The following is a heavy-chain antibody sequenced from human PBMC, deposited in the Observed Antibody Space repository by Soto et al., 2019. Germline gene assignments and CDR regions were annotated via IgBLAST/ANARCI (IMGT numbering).Heavy chain of an antibody. CDR3: ARVWGGAFDI. J-gene: IGHJ3*02. V-gene: IGHV4-34*01. CDR2: INHSGST. Sequence: SATLSLTCAFDGWSFRGYYWSWIRQPPGKGLEWIGEINHSGSTNYNPSLKSRVTISVDTSKNQFSLKLSSVTAADTAVYYCARVWGGAFDIWGQGTMVTVS. D-gene: IGHD3-10*01. CDR1: GWSFRGYY.